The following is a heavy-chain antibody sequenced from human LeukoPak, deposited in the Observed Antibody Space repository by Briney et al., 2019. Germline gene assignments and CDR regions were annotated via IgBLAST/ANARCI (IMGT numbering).Heavy chain of an antibody. CDR2: ISYDGSNK. CDR3: ARDLLLAYFDY. CDR1: GFTFSSYG. V-gene: IGHV3-30*03. D-gene: IGHD2-15*01. Sequence: GGSLRLSCAASGFTFSSYGMHWVRQAPGKGLEWVAVISYDGSNKYYADSVKGRFTISRDNSKNTLYLQMNSLRAEDTAVYYCARDLLLAYFDYWGQGTLVTVSS. J-gene: IGHJ4*02.